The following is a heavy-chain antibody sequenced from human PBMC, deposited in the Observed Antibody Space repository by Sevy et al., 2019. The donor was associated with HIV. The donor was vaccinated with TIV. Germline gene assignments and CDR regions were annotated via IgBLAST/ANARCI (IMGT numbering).Heavy chain of an antibody. V-gene: IGHV3-30-3*01. D-gene: IGHD1-26*01. Sequence: GGSLRLSCAASGFTFSSYAMHWVRQAPGKGLEWVAVISYDGSNKYYADSVKGRFTISRDNSTNTLYLQMNSLRAEDTAVYYCARGAVVGATTDAFDIWGQGTMVTVSS. CDR3: ARGAVVGATTDAFDI. CDR2: ISYDGSNK. CDR1: GFTFSSYA. J-gene: IGHJ3*02.